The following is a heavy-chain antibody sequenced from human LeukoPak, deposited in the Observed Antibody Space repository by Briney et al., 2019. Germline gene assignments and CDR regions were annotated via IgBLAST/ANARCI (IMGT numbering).Heavy chain of an antibody. V-gene: IGHV3-23*01. CDR1: GFTFSSYA. D-gene: IGHD3-10*01. CDR3: AKGTRGSGTSYNDDY. Sequence: GGSLRLSCAASGFTFSSYAMSWVRQAPGKGLEWVSTISGSGAGTYYADSVKGRFPISRDNPKNTLYLQMNSLRAEDTAIYYCAKGTRGSGTSYNDDYWGQGTLVTVSS. CDR2: ISGSGAGT. J-gene: IGHJ4*02.